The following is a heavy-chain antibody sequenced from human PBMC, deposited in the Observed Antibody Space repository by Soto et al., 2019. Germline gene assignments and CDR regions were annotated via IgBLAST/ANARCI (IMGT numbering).Heavy chain of an antibody. V-gene: IGHV2-26*01. Sequence: QVTVKESGPVLVKPTETLTLTCTVSGFSLSNAGLGVSWIRQPPGKALEWLAHIFSNDEKSYRTSLKSRLTIATDTSKSHVVLTMTNMDPVDTATYYCASSYSTSWYWFDSWGQGTLVTVSS. CDR3: ASSYSTSWYWFDS. CDR2: IFSNDEK. D-gene: IGHD6-13*01. CDR1: GFSLSNAGLG. J-gene: IGHJ5*01.